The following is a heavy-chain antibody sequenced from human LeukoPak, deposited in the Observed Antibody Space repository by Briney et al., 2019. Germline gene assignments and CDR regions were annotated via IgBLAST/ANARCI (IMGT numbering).Heavy chain of an antibody. CDR2: INSDGSNT. Sequence: GGSLRLSCAASGFTFSSYSMFWVRQAPGKGLLWVSRINSDGSNTDYADSVKGRFTISRDNTKNTLYLQMNSLRAEDTAVYYCARHAGIRGQGTLVTVSS. CDR3: ARHAGI. CDR1: GFTFSSYS. J-gene: IGHJ4*02. V-gene: IGHV3-74*01.